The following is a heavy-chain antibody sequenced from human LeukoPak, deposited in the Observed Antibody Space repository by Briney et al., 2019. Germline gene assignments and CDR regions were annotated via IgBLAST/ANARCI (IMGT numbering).Heavy chain of an antibody. D-gene: IGHD3-22*01. Sequence: GGSLRLSCAAFGFTFSSYGMHWVRQTPGKGLEWVAFIRHDGSYQQYADSVKGRFTVSRDNSKDMVYLQMNSLRTEDTAVYYCAKNRDSSDYPRDFDFWGRGTLVTVSS. J-gene: IGHJ4*02. CDR3: AKNRDSSDYPRDFDF. CDR1: GFTFSSYG. CDR2: IRHDGSYQ. V-gene: IGHV3-30*02.